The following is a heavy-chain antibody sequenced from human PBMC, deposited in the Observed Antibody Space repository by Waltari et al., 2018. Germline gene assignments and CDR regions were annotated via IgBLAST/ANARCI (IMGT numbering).Heavy chain of an antibody. V-gene: IGHV3-21*01. Sequence: EVQRVEAGGGLVKPGGSLRLSSAAPGCTPRTYSMHWARQAPGQGLEWVSSISSLSYIYDVDSVKGRFTISRDNAKNSLYLQMNILRAEDTAVYYCGRDVSGDYVGGGGGAFDIWGQGTMVTVSS. J-gene: IGHJ3*02. D-gene: IGHD4-17*01. CDR1: GCTPRTYS. CDR3: GRDVSGDYVGGGGGAFDI. CDR2: ISSLSYI.